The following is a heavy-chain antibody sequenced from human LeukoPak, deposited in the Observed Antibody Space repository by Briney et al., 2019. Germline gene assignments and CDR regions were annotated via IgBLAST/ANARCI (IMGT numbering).Heavy chain of an antibody. CDR3: ARGDCSSTSCSFDP. D-gene: IGHD2-2*01. CDR1: GGSISSGGYY. J-gene: IGHJ5*02. Sequence: SETLSLTCTVSGGSISSGGYYWSWIRQPPGKGLEWIGYIYHSGSTYYNPSLKSRVTISVDRSKNQFSLKLSSVTAADTAVYYCARGDCSSTSCSFDPWGQGTLVTVSS. V-gene: IGHV4-30-2*01. CDR2: IYHSGST.